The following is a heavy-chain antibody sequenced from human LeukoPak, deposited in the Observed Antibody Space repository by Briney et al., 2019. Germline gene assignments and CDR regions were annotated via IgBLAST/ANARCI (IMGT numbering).Heavy chain of an antibody. D-gene: IGHD3-10*01. CDR1: GYTFTSYG. Sequence: ASVKVSCKASGYTFTSYGISWVRQAPGQGLEWMGWISAYNGNTNYAQKLQGRVTMTTDTSTSTVYMELRSLRSDDTAVYYCARVQDYYGSGKDPWGQGTLVTVSS. CDR2: ISAYNGNT. CDR3: ARVQDYYGSGKDP. V-gene: IGHV1-18*01. J-gene: IGHJ5*02.